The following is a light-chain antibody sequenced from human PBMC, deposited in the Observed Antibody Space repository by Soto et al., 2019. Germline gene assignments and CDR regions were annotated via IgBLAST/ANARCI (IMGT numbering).Light chain of an antibody. Sequence: IVLTQSPRPLFLSSGERTTLSCMASQNIGTYLAWYQQKNGQAPSLLIFGASTRANGVPGRFSGSGSGTDFTLTISTLEPEDFAVYYCQQHSNWPPITFGQGTRLEIK. CDR1: QNIGTY. J-gene: IGKJ5*01. V-gene: IGKV3-11*01. CDR3: QQHSNWPPIT. CDR2: GAS.